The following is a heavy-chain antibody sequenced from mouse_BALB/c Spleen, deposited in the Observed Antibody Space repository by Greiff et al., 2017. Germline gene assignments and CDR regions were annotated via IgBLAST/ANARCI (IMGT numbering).Heavy chain of an antibody. Sequence: EVMLVESGGGLVKPGGSLKLSCAASGFTFSSYAMSWVRQTPEKRLEWVASISSGGSTYYPDSVKGRFTISRDNARNILYLQMSSLRSEDTAMYYCARGRYDEDFDYWGQGTTLTVSS. CDR2: ISSGGST. V-gene: IGHV5-6-5*01. D-gene: IGHD2-14*01. CDR1: GFTFSSYA. CDR3: ARGRYDEDFDY. J-gene: IGHJ2*01.